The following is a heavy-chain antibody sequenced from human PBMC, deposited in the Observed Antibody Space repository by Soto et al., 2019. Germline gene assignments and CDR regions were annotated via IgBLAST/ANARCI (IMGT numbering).Heavy chain of an antibody. CDR2: IWYDGSNK. Sequence: QVQLVESGGGVVQPGRSLRLSCAASGFTFSSYGMHWVRQAPGKGLEWVAVIWYDGSNKYYADSVKGRFTISRDNSKNSLYLQTNILRAEATAVYYCARTIATLYYFDYWGQITLVTVSS. J-gene: IGHJ4*02. V-gene: IGHV3-33*01. CDR3: ARTIATLYYFDY. CDR1: GFTFSSYG. D-gene: IGHD6-13*01.